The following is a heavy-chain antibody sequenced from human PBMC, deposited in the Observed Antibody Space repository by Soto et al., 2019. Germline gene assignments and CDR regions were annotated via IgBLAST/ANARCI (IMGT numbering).Heavy chain of an antibody. CDR3: ARLNPHDYGDYLYYFDY. CDR2: IYYSGST. V-gene: IGHV4-39*01. Sequence: TSETLSLTCTVSGGSISSSSYYWGWIRQPPGKGLEWIGSIYYSGSTYYNPSLKSRVTISVDTSKNQFSLKLSSVTAADTAVYYCARLNPHDYGDYLYYFDYWGQGTLVTVSS. CDR1: GGSISSSSYY. J-gene: IGHJ4*02. D-gene: IGHD4-17*01.